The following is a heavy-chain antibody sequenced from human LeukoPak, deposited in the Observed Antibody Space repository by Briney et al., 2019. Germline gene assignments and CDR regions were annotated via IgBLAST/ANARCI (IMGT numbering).Heavy chain of an antibody. CDR3: AREVAVAGLGFDY. CDR2: IYHSGST. D-gene: IGHD6-19*01. Sequence: SETLSLTCTVSGGSISSGGYYWSWIRQPPGKGLEWIGYIYHSGSTYYNPSLKSRVTISVDRSKNQFSLKLSSVTAADTAVYYCAREVAVAGLGFDYWGQGTLVTVSS. V-gene: IGHV4-30-2*01. CDR1: GGSISSGGYY. J-gene: IGHJ4*02.